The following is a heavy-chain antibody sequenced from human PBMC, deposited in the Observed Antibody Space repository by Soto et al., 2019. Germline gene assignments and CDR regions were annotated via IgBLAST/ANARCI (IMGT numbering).Heavy chain of an antibody. D-gene: IGHD6-13*01. CDR1: GFTFSSFA. Sequence: GGSLRLSCAASGFTFSSFAMSWVRQAPGKGLDWVSAISGSGGSTYSADSVKGRFTISSDNSKNTLYLQMSSLRAEDTAVSYCARGFSAGKGSTPDFWGQGSLVTVSS. CDR3: ARGFSAGKGSTPDF. CDR2: ISGSGGST. V-gene: IGHV3-23*01. J-gene: IGHJ4*02.